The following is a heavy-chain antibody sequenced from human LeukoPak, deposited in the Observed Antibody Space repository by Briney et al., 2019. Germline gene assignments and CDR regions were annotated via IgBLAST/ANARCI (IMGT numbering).Heavy chain of an antibody. Sequence: SETLPLTCAVYGGSLSGYYWSWIRQPPGKGLEWIGEINHSGSTNYNPSLKSRVTISVDTSKNQFSLKLSSVTAADTAVYYCARGVDSSAGYLYYFDYWGQGTLVTVSS. CDR3: ARGVDSSAGYLYYFDY. CDR2: INHSGST. CDR1: GGSLSGYY. V-gene: IGHV4-34*01. D-gene: IGHD3-9*01. J-gene: IGHJ4*02.